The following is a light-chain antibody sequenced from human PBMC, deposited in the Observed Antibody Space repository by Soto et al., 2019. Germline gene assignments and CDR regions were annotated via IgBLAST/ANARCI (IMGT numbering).Light chain of an antibody. V-gene: IGLV2-14*01. J-gene: IGLJ2*01. CDR2: EAS. CDR1: SSDVGNYNY. Sequence: QPVLTQPASVSGSPGQSITISCTGTSSDVGNYNYVSWYQQHPGKAPKLMIYEASNRPSGVSNRFSGSKSGNTASLTISGLQAEDEDDYYCSSYTTRNTVLFGGGTKVTVL. CDR3: SSYTTRNTVL.